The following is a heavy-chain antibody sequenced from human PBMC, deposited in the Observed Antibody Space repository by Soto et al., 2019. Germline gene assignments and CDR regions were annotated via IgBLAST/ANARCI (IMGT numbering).Heavy chain of an antibody. J-gene: IGHJ6*02. Sequence: VKVSCKASGGTFSSYAISRVRQATGQGLQWMGGIIPIFGTANYAQKFQGRVTITADESTSTAYMELSSLRSEDTAVYYCARSIVVVPAAIGGLYGMDVWGQGTTVTVSS. V-gene: IGHV1-69*13. CDR2: IIPIFGTA. CDR1: GGTFSSYA. D-gene: IGHD2-2*02. CDR3: ARSIVVVPAAIGGLYGMDV.